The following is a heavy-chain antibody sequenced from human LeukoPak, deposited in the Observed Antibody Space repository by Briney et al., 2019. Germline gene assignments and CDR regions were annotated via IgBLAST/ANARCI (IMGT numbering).Heavy chain of an antibody. V-gene: IGHV3-21*01. D-gene: IGHD6-19*01. CDR3: ARDAVTGYSSGWYKPFPFDY. Sequence: PGGSLRLSCAASGFTFSSYGMHWVRQAPGKGLEWVSSISGSSSYLFFADSVKGRFTISRDNTKNSLYLQMNSLRVDDTAVYYCARDAVTGYSSGWYKPFPFDYWGQGSLVTVSS. CDR1: GFTFSSYG. J-gene: IGHJ4*02. CDR2: ISGSSSYL.